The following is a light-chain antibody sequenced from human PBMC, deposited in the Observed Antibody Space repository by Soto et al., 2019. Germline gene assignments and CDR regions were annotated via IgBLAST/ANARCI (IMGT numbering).Light chain of an antibody. V-gene: IGKV3-20*01. CDR3: QQFGRSPPSWT. CDR2: GAS. CDR1: QSVRSNY. Sequence: ETVLTQSPGTLSLSPGERATLSCRASQSVRSNYLAWYQQKPGQAPRLLIYGASTRATGIPDRFSGSGSGTDFTLTISSLEPVDFAVYYCQQFGRSPPSWTFGQGTKVEIK. J-gene: IGKJ1*01.